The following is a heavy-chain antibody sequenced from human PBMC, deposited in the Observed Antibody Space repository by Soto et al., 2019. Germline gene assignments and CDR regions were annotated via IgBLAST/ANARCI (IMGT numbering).Heavy chain of an antibody. CDR3: SRDVCGRTAGCHG. CDR2: IGPDGSTK. D-gene: IGHD6-19*01. J-gene: IGHJ4*02. CDR1: GFPFSTYV. V-gene: IGHV3-7*01. Sequence: EVQLVESGGDLVQPGRSLRLSCAASGFPFSTYVMRWVRQAPGKGLEWVAKIGPDGSTKYYMGSVKGRFTISRDNAKKSLYLQMARLRVEETATYYASRDVCGRTAGCHGWGQGTLVIVSS.